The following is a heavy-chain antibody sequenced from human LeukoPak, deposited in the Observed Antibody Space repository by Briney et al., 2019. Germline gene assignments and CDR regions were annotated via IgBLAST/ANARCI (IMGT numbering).Heavy chain of an antibody. D-gene: IGHD1-26*01. CDR2: INPSGGST. CDR3: AREYGGSGSYYDY. J-gene: IGHJ4*02. V-gene: IGHV1-46*01. CDR1: GYTFTIYY. Sequence: GASVKVSFTASGYTFTIYYMHWVRQAPGQGLEWMGIINPSGGSTSYAQKFQGRVTMTRDTSTSTVYMELSSLRSEDTAVYYCAREYGGSGSYYDYWGQGTLVTVSS.